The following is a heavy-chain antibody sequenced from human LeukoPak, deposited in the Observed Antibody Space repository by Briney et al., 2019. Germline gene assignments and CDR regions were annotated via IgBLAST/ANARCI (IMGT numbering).Heavy chain of an antibody. CDR2: INPSGGST. J-gene: IGHJ4*02. D-gene: IGHD3-22*01. V-gene: IGHV1-46*01. Sequence: PKASVKVSCKASGYTFTSYYMHWVRQAPGRGLEWMGIINPSGGSTSYAQKFQGRVTMTRDTSTSTVYMELSSLRSEDTAVYYCARDRGGYHSSGYYSLDYWGQGTLVTVSS. CDR1: GYTFTSYY. CDR3: ARDRGGYHSSGYYSLDY.